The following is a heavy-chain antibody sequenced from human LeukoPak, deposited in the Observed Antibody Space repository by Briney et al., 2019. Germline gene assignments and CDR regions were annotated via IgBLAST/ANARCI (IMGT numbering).Heavy chain of an antibody. Sequence: ASVKVSCKASGYTFTSYGISWVRQAPGQGLEWMGWISAYNGNTNYAQKLQGRVTMTTDTSTSTAYMELRSLRSDDTAVYYCARLQLYYDSSGYYPDAFDIWGQGTMVTVSS. J-gene: IGHJ3*02. CDR1: GYTFTSYG. V-gene: IGHV1-18*01. CDR3: ARLQLYYDSSGYYPDAFDI. D-gene: IGHD3-22*01. CDR2: ISAYNGNT.